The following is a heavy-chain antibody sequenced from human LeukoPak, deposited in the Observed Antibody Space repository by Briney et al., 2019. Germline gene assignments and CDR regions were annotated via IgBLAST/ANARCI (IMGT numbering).Heavy chain of an antibody. CDR2: IYTSGST. V-gene: IGHV4-61*02. CDR1: GGSISSGSYY. J-gene: IGHJ5*02. D-gene: IGHD2-2*01. CDR3: ARCWGLRYPFSSTSCYRVDP. Sequence: PSETLSLTCTVSGGSISSGSYYWSWIRQPAGKGLEWIGRIYTSGSTNYNPSLKSRVTISVDTSKNQFSLKLSSVTAADTAVYYCARCWGLRYPFSSTSCYRVDPWGQGTLVTVSS.